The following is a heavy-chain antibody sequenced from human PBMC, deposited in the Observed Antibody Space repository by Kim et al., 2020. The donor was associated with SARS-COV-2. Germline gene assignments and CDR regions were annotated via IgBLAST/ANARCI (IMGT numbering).Heavy chain of an antibody. D-gene: IGHD4-4*01. J-gene: IGHJ4*02. CDR1: GFTFSSYA. CDR2: ISYDGSNK. Sequence: GGSLRLSCAASGFTFSSYAMHWVRQAPGKGLEWVAVISYDGSNKYYADSVKGRFTISRDNSKNTLYLQMNSLRAEDTAVYYCARDNRPDHDYSNFDYWGQGTLVTVSS. CDR3: ARDNRPDHDYSNFDY. V-gene: IGHV3-30*04.